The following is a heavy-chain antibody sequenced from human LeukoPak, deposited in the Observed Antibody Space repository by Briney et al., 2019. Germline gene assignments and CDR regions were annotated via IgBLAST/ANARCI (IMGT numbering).Heavy chain of an antibody. CDR1: GGSFSGYY. V-gene: IGHV4-59*08. Sequence: SETLSLTCAVYGGSFSGYYWSWIRQPPGKGLEWIGYINYSGSTNYNPSLKSRVTISTDTSKNQFSLKLSSVTAADTAVYYCARHTYSDYIVFNYWGQGTLVTVSS. CDR2: INYSGST. J-gene: IGHJ4*02. D-gene: IGHD4-11*01. CDR3: ARHTYSDYIVFNY.